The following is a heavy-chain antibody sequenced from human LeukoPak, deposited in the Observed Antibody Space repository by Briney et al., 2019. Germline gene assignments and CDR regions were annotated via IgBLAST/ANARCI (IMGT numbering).Heavy chain of an antibody. CDR1: GGSISSSSYY. Sequence: SETLSLTCTVSGGSISSSSYYWGWIRQPPGEGLGWIGSIYYGGNTYYNPSLKSRVTMSVDTSKNQFSLKLSSVTAAYTAVYYCARHDSSGPYNAFDIWGQGTMVTVSS. D-gene: IGHD3-22*01. V-gene: IGHV4-39*01. CDR2: IYYGGNT. CDR3: ARHDSSGPYNAFDI. J-gene: IGHJ3*02.